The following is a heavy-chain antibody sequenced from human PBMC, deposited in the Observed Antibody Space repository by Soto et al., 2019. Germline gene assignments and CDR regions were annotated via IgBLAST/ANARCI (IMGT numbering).Heavy chain of an antibody. CDR1: GYTFTGYY. J-gene: IGHJ5*02. D-gene: IGHD3-10*01. CDR2: INPNSGGT. Sequence: GASVKVSCKASGYTFTGYYMHWVRQAPGQGLEWMGWINPNSGGTNYAQKFQGRVTMTRDTSISTAYMELSRLRSDDTAVYYCARDRGSGSYHWLDPWGQGTLVTVYS. CDR3: ARDRGSGSYHWLDP. V-gene: IGHV1-2*02.